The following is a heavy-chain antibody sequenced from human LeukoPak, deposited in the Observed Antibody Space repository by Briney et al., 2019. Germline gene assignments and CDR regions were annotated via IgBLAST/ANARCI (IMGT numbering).Heavy chain of an antibody. CDR2: IYYSGST. V-gene: IGHV4-31*03. J-gene: IGHJ3*02. D-gene: IGHD5-12*01. CDR1: GGSISSGGYY. Sequence: PSQTLSLTCTVSGGSISSGGYYWSWIRQHPGKGLEWIGYIYYSGSTYYNPSLKSRVTISVDTSKNQFSLNLSSVTAADTAVYYCARYGGYSGYDPATDAFDIWGQGTMVTVSS. CDR3: ARYGGYSGYDPATDAFDI.